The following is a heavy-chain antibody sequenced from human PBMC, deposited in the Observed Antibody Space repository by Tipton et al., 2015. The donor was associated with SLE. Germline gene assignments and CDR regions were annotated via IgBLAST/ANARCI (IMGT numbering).Heavy chain of an antibody. Sequence: TLSLTCTVSGGSISSGSHYWSWIRQPAGKGLEWIGRIYTSGSTNYNPSPKSRVTISGDTSKNQFSLKLSSVTAADTAVYYCARDPVAGRGIDYWGQGTLVTVSS. CDR1: GGSISSGSHY. CDR2: IYTSGST. V-gene: IGHV4-61*02. J-gene: IGHJ4*02. D-gene: IGHD6-19*01. CDR3: ARDPVAGRGIDY.